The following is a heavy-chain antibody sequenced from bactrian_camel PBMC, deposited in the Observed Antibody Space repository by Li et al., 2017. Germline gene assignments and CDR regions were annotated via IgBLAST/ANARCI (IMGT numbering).Heavy chain of an antibody. J-gene: IGHJ6*01. Sequence: HVQLVESGGGSVQAGGSLRLSCKTSAYTLSGYCIGWFRQAPGKGLEWVSSIYSDGSDTDYADSVKGRFTISRDNAKNTVYLQMNSLKPDDTAVYYCVREQKSGDYAPAFGYWGQGTQVTVS. CDR3: VREQKSGDYAPAFGY. CDR1: AYTLSGYC. D-gene: IGHD4*01. CDR2: IYSDGSDT. V-gene: IGHV3S6*01.